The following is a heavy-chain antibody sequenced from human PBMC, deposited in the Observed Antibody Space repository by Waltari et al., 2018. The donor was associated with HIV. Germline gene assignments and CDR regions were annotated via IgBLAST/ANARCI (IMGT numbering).Heavy chain of an antibody. CDR3: ARHALRVGAAYWNFDL. D-gene: IGHD1-26*01. J-gene: IGHJ2*01. CDR2: SYYSGST. V-gene: IGHV4-39*01. CDR1: GGSISNSNSF. Sequence: HLQLQESGPGLVKPSETLSLTCTVLGGSISNSNSFCGGIRQTPGKGLEWIGSSYYSGSTDYNPSLKSRVTISVDTSKNQFSLKLSTVTTADTAVFYCARHALRVGAAYWNFDLWGRGTLVTVSS.